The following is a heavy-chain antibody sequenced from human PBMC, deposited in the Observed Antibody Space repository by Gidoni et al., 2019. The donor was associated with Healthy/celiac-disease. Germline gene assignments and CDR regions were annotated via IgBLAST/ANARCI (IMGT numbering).Heavy chain of an antibody. CDR1: GFTFSSYA. V-gene: IGHV3-23*04. J-gene: IGHJ4*02. CDR2: ISGSGGST. CDR3: AKGKGWGDYGDYAHDY. D-gene: IGHD4-17*01. Sequence: EVQLVESGGGLVQPGGSLRLSCAASGFTFSSYAMSWVRQAPGKGLEWVSSISGSGGSTYYAASVKGRFTISRDNSKNTLYLQMNSLRAEDTAVYYCAKGKGWGDYGDYAHDYWGQGTLVTVSS.